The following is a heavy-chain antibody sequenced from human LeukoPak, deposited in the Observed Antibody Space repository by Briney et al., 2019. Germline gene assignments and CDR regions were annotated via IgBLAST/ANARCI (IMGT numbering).Heavy chain of an antibody. D-gene: IGHD1-26*01. CDR3: AGGSGSTDY. CDR1: GGSISSYY. Sequence: SETLSLTCTVSGGSISSYYWRWIRQPPGKGLEWIGYIYYSGSTNYNPSLKSRVTISLDTSKNQFSLKLRSVTAADTAVYYCAGGSGSTDYWGQGNLVTVSS. J-gene: IGHJ4*02. V-gene: IGHV4-59*01. CDR2: IYYSGST.